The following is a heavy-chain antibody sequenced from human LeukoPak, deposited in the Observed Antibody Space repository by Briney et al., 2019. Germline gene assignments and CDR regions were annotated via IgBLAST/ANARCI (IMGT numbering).Heavy chain of an antibody. J-gene: IGHJ3*02. Sequence: GGSLRLSCAASGFAFSTYWMTWVRQTPGKGLEWVANIKQDGSEKYYVDSVKGRFTIPRDNAKNSLYLEMSSLRVEDTAVYYCVRDAMSMGGAFDIWGRGTMVTVSS. CDR2: IKQDGSEK. D-gene: IGHD4/OR15-4a*01. CDR3: VRDAMSMGGAFDI. CDR1: GFAFSTYW. V-gene: IGHV3-7*01.